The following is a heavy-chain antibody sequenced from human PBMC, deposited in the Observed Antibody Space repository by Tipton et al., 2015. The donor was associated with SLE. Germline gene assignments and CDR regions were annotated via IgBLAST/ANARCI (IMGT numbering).Heavy chain of an antibody. CDR2: IYTSGST. CDR3: ARLSVWFDDILTGYYFDY. CDR1: GGSISSYY. D-gene: IGHD3-9*01. J-gene: IGHJ4*02. Sequence: TLSLTCTVSGGSISSYYWSWIRQPAGKGREWIGRIYTSGSTNYNPSLKSRVTMSVDTSKNQFSLKLSSVTAADTAVYYCARLSVWFDDILTGYYFDYWGQGTLVTVSS. V-gene: IGHV4-4*07.